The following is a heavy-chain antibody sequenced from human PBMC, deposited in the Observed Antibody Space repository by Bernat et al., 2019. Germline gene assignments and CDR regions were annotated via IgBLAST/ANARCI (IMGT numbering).Heavy chain of an antibody. J-gene: IGHJ4*02. V-gene: IGHV3-11*01. Sequence: QVQLVESGGGLVKPGGSLRLSCAASGFTFSDYYMGWIRQAPGKGLEWVSYISSSGSTIYYADSVKGRFTISRDNAKNSLYLQMNSLRAEDTAVYYCAKNDYYDSSGYSPLDYWGQGTLVTVSS. CDR1: GFTFSDYY. D-gene: IGHD3-22*01. CDR2: ISSSGSTI. CDR3: AKNDYYDSSGYSPLDY.